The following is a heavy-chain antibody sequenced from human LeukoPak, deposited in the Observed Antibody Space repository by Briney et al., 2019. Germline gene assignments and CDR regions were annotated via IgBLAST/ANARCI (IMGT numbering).Heavy chain of an antibody. D-gene: IGHD4-17*01. V-gene: IGHV4-34*01. CDR2: INDNGDS. CDR3: ARCPRLHDYGAYGVGTKFEYNWFDP. CDR1: CVTFSHYF. J-gene: IGHJ5*02. Sequence: PSETLSLTCAVYCVTFSHYFWSWIRQPPGKGLVWIGRINDNGDSNYNPSLKSRVSISVDTSRDRFSLQLTSVTVADTAVYYCARCPRLHDYGAYGVGTKFEYNWFDPWGQGTLVTVSS.